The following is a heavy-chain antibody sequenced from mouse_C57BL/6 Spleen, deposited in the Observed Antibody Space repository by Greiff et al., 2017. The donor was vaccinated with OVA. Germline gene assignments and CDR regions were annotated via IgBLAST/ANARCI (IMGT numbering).Heavy chain of an antibody. J-gene: IGHJ4*01. CDR1: GYTFTDYY. CDR3: ARSDYDYEYYYAMDY. Sequence: VQLQQSGAELVRPGASVKLSCKASGYTFTDYYINWVKQRPGQGLEWIARIYPGSGNTYYNEKFKGKATLTAEKSSSTAYMQLSSLTSEDSAVYFCARSDYDYEYYYAMDYWGQGTSVTVSS. V-gene: IGHV1-76*01. CDR2: IYPGSGNT. D-gene: IGHD2-4*01.